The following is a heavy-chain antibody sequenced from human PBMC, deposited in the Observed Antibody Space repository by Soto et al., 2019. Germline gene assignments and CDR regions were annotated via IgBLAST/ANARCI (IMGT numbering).Heavy chain of an antibody. CDR2: IYYSGST. J-gene: IGHJ3*02. D-gene: IGHD3-22*01. CDR1: GGSISSGGYY. Sequence: QVQLQESGPGLVKPSQTLSLTCTVSGGSISSGGYYWNWIRKHPGKGLEWIGYIYYSGSTYYNPSLKSRVTISVDTFKNQFSLKLTSVTAADTAVYYCARDMGYYDSGGYTGAFDIWGQGTMVTVSS. CDR3: ARDMGYYDSGGYTGAFDI. V-gene: IGHV4-31*03.